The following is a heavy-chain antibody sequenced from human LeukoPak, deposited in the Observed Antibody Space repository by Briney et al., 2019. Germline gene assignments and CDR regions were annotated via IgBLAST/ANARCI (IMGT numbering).Heavy chain of an antibody. CDR3: ARYRRYCSGVTCYSGHDY. Sequence: PGGSLRLSCAASGFIFSSYAMTWVRQAPGKGLDCVSLIYSGGSTHYADSVKGRFTISRDTSKNTLYLQMNSLRAEDTAVYYCARYRRYCSGVTCYSGHDYWGQGTLVTVSS. J-gene: IGHJ4*02. CDR1: GFIFSSYA. CDR2: IYSGGST. D-gene: IGHD2-15*01. V-gene: IGHV3-23*03.